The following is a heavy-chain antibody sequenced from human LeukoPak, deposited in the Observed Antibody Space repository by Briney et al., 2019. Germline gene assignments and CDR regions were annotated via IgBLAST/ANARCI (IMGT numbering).Heavy chain of an antibody. Sequence: PGGSLRLSCAVSGFSFFYTGMGWVRQAPGKGLEWVAAIGGGASDTKYADSVKGRFTISRDISKNTLYLQMNSLRAEDTAVYYCAKPPRGSGADYWGQGTLVTVSS. V-gene: IGHV3-23*01. D-gene: IGHD3-10*01. CDR1: GFSFFYTG. CDR3: AKPPRGSGADY. J-gene: IGHJ4*02. CDR2: IGGGASDT.